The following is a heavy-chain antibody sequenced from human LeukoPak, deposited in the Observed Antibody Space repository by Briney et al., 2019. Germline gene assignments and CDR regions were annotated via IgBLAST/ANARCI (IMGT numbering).Heavy chain of an antibody. CDR2: INHSGST. CDR3: ARRDVLLGSSWSRVLTNWFDP. V-gene: IGHV4-34*01. D-gene: IGHD6-13*01. CDR1: GGSFSGYY. J-gene: IGHJ5*02. Sequence: SETLSLTCAVYGGSFSGYYWSWIRQPPGKGLEWIGEINHSGSTNYNPSLKSRVTISVDTSKNQFSLKLSSVTAADTAVYYCARRDVLLGSSWSRVLTNWFDPWGQGTLVTASS.